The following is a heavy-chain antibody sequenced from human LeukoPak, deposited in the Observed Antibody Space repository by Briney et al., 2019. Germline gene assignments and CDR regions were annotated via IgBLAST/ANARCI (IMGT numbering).Heavy chain of an antibody. CDR3: ARDLGGSQTS. CDR1: GFTFSSYW. Sequence: GGSLRLSCAASGFTFSSYWMTWVRQAPGKGLEWVANIKQDGSEKYCVDPVKGRFTISRDNAKNSLYLQMNSLRAEDTAIYYCARDLGGSQTSWGQGTLVTVSS. CDR2: IKQDGSEK. V-gene: IGHV3-7*01. D-gene: IGHD1-26*01. J-gene: IGHJ4*02.